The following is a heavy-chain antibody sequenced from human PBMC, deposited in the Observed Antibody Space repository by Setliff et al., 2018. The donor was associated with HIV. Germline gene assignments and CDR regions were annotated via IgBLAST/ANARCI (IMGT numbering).Heavy chain of an antibody. CDR2: VHYTGST. CDR1: GGSISSTSYY. J-gene: IGHJ5*01. Sequence: SETLSLTCSVSGGSISSTSYYWGCIRQPPGKGLEWIGSVHYTGSTQYNPYLKSRLTMSVYKSNNQFSLRLTSVTAADSAVYYCARTREYRFGFGLGQFDPWGQGTLVTAPQ. V-gene: IGHV4-39*07. D-gene: IGHD3-16*01. CDR3: ARTREYRFGFGLGQFDP.